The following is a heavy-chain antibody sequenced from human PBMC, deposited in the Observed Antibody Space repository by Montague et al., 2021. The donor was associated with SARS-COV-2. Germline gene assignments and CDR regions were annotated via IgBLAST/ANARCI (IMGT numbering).Heavy chain of an antibody. Sequence: SETLSLTCTVSGASISSSTYYWGWIRQPPGKGLQWIGSSYYSGSTYYNPSLKSRATISVDTSKNQISLRMSSVTAADTAVYYCARDGGRYYGGFQNSTWYFDYWGQGTLVTVSS. V-gene: IGHV4-39*07. J-gene: IGHJ4*02. CDR3: ARDGGRYYGGFQNSTWYFDY. D-gene: IGHD4-23*01. CDR1: GASISSSTYY. CDR2: SYYSGST.